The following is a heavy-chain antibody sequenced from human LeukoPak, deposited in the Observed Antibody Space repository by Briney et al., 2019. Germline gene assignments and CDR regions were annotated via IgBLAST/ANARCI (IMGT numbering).Heavy chain of an antibody. CDR3: ARGVGYSSGWYARD. CDR1: GGSFSGYY. D-gene: IGHD6-19*01. J-gene: IGHJ4*02. CDR2: INHSGST. Sequence: SETLSLTCAVYGGSFSGYYWSWIRQPPGKGLEWIGEINHSGSTNYNPSLKSRVTISVDTSKNQFSLKLSSVTAADTAVYYCARGVGYSSGWYARDWGQGILVTVSS. V-gene: IGHV4-34*01.